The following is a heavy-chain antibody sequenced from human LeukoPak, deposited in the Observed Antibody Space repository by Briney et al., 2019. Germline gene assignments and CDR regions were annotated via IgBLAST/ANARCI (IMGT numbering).Heavy chain of an antibody. CDR3: ARWPGLRSSYYSDY. Sequence: SETLSLTCTVSGGSISSYYWSWIRQPPGKGLEWIGYIYYSGSTNYNPSLKSRVTISLDTSKNQFSLKLRSVTAADTGVYYRARWPGLRSSYYSDYSGQGTLVTPSS. CDR2: IYYSGST. J-gene: IGHJ4*02. V-gene: IGHV4-59*01. CDR1: GGSISSYY. D-gene: IGHD5-12*01.